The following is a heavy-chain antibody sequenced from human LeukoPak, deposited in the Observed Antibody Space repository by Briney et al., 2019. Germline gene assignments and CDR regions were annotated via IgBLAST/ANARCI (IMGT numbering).Heavy chain of an antibody. D-gene: IGHD3-3*01. CDR3: ARELYDFWSGYYTGMASY. J-gene: IGHJ4*02. Sequence: ASVKVSCKASGYTFTNYGISWVRQAPGQGLEWMGWISAYNGNTNYAQKLQGRVTMTTDTSTSTAYMELRSLRSDDTAVYYCARELYDFWSGYYTGMASYWGQGTLVTVSS. CDR2: ISAYNGNT. V-gene: IGHV1-18*01. CDR1: GYTFTNYG.